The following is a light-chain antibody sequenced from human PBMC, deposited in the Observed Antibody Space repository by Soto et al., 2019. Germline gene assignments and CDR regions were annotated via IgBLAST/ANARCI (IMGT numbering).Light chain of an antibody. J-gene: IGKJ1*01. Sequence: MTQSPSTLSASVVDRFTITCLASQSVTISYLAWFQQKPGQAPRVLIYAASTRATGIPDRFSGSGSGTEFTLTISSLHSEDFGVYYCQQYDNWWTFGQGTKVDI. CDR3: QQYDNWWT. V-gene: IGKV3-15*01. CDR2: AAS. CDR1: QSVTISY.